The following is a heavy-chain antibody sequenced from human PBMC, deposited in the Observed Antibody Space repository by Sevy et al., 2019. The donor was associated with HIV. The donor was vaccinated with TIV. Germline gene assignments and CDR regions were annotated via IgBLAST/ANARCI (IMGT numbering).Heavy chain of an antibody. V-gene: IGHV3-48*03. CDR3: VRGLGYYDNMKYSLFDY. CDR2: INTSGGAI. D-gene: IGHD3-22*01. Sequence: GGSLRLSCSASGFTFSSYEMNWVRQAPGKGLEWVSYINTSGGAIYYADSVKGRFTISRDNAKNSLSLQMNSLRAEDTAVYYCVRGLGYYDNMKYSLFDYWGQGALVTVSS. CDR1: GFTFSSYE. J-gene: IGHJ4*02.